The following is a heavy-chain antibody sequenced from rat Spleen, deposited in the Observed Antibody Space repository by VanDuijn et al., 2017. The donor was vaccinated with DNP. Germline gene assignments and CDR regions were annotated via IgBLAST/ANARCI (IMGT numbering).Heavy chain of an antibody. CDR2: INTDGYST. V-gene: IGHV5-58*01. CDR1: GFTFSGYW. Sequence: EVRLVETGGGLVQPGRSLKLSCVVSGFTFSGYWMYWIRQAPGKGLEWVASINTDGYSTFYPDSVKGRFTISRDDAKSTLYLQMESLRSEDTATYYCAKDWFDYWGQGVMVTVSS. J-gene: IGHJ2*01. CDR3: AKDWFDY.